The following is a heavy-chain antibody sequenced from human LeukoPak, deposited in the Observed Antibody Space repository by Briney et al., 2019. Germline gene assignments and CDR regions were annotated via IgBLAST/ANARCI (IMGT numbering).Heavy chain of an antibody. CDR3: ARGIWSSHSVGYCFDF. CDR1: GYTFTNYA. V-gene: IGHV1-3*03. CDR2: INAGNGNT. D-gene: IGHD5/OR15-5a*01. Sequence: GASVKLSCKAFGYTFTNYAVNWVRQAPGQRLQWMGWINAGNGNTKYSQEFQGRVTIIRDTSAGTVYMELISLRSEDMGVYYCARGIWSSHSVGYCFDFWGQGTLVTVSS. J-gene: IGHJ4*02.